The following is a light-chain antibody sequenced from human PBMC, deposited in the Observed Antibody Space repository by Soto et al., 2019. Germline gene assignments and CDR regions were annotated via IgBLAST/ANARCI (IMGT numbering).Light chain of an antibody. J-gene: IGKJ3*01. CDR1: QSLLHGNGYNY. CDR3: MQTLQNPFT. Sequence: DIVMTQSPLSLPVTPGEPAPISCRSSQSLLHGNGYNYLHWYLQKPGQSPQLLIYLGSNRASGVPDRFSGSGSGTDFTLKISRVEAEDVGVYYCMQTLQNPFTFGPGTKVDSK. CDR2: LGS. V-gene: IGKV2-28*01.